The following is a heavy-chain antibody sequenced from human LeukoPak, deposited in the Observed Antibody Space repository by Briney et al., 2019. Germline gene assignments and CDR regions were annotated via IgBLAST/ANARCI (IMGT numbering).Heavy chain of an antibody. CDR3: ARDRHGMAV. Sequence: GGSLRLSCAASGFPLSSYDMHWVRQVTGKGVEWVSAIGVAGETYYPGSVKGRLIITRENAKNSLYLQMNSLRVEDTAVYYCARDRHGMAVWGQGTTVVVSS. V-gene: IGHV3-13*01. CDR2: IGVAGET. CDR1: GFPLSSYD. J-gene: IGHJ6*02.